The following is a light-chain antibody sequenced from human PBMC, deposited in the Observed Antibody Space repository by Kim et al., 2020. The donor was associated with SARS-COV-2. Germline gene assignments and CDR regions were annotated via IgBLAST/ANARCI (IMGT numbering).Light chain of an antibody. CDR3: QSYDSPFVV. V-gene: IGLV1-40*01. J-gene: IGLJ2*01. Sequence: PGQRFTFSCIGGNPTIGAHYDLHWYQQLPGSAPKVLIHANSIRSSGAPDRFSGSKSGTSASLAITGLQAEDEGHYYCQSYDSPFVVFGGGTQLTVL. CDR2: ANS. CDR1: NPTIGAHYD.